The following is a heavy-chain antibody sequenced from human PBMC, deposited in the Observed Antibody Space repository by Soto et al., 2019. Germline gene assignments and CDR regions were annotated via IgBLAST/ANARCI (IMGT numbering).Heavy chain of an antibody. CDR2: IITHGVNT. CDR3: ARGRVEDSSGWATYFDY. D-gene: IGHD6-19*01. V-gene: IGHV3-64*01. CDR1: GFTFSGYS. Sequence: EVQLVDSGGGLVQTGVSLRLSCAASGFTFSGYSMFWVRQAPGKGLESVSAIITHGVNTFYAKSVKGRFTISRDNYKNTMYLEMGSLRAEYMAVYYCARGRVEDSSGWATYFDYWGQGTLVTVSS. J-gene: IGHJ4*02.